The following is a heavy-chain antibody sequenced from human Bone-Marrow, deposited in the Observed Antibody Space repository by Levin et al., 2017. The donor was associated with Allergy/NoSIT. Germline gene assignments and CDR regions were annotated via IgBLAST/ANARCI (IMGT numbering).Heavy chain of an antibody. CDR1: GFTFSSYA. D-gene: IGHD6-13*01. Sequence: PGGSLRLSCAASGFTFSSYAMSWVRQAPGKGLEWVSAISGSGGSTYYADSVKGRFTISRDNSKNTLYLQMNSLRAEDTAVYYCAITVTTFSSSWRNAGSFDYWGQGTLVTVSS. J-gene: IGHJ4*02. CDR3: AITVTTFSSSWRNAGSFDY. CDR2: ISGSGGST. V-gene: IGHV3-23*01.